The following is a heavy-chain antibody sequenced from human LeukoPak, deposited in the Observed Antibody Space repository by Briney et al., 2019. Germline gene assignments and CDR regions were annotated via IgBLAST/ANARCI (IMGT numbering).Heavy chain of an antibody. CDR2: INPNTGNP. CDR3: ARDPRRGYLDY. CDR1: GYTFTRYA. V-gene: IGHV7-4-1*02. Sequence: GASVKVSCKASGYTFTRYAMNWLRQAPGQGLEWMGWINPNTGNPTYAQAFTGRFVFSLDTSVSTAYLQISSLNTEDTAVYYCARDPRRGYLDYWGQGTLVAVSS. J-gene: IGHJ4*02.